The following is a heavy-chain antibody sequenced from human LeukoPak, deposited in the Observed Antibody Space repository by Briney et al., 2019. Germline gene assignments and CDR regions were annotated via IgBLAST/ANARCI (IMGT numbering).Heavy chain of an antibody. V-gene: IGHV1-2*02. CDR2: ISPDSGGT. J-gene: IGHJ5*02. CDR3: ARDFLSDSSDYYYVWFDP. Sequence: ASVKVSCKASGYTFTGYYMHWVRQAPGQGLEWMGWISPDSGGTNYAQKFQGRVTMTRDTSISTAYMELSRLRSDDTAIYYCARDFLSDSSDYYYVWFDPWGQGTLVTVSP. CDR1: GYTFTGYY. D-gene: IGHD3-22*01.